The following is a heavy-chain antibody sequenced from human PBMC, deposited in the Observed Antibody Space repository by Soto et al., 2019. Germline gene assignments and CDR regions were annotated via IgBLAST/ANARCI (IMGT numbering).Heavy chain of an antibody. Sequence: SETLSLTCTVSGDSISSGGYYWTWVRQPPGKGLEWIGEIYHSGTTNYSPSLESRVTILVDKSKDQFSLKLSSVTAADTAVYYCARDHREWANRGVIGARHFYYYGMDVWGRGTTVTVSS. CDR2: IYHSGTT. CDR3: ARDHREWANRGVIGARHFYYYGMDV. CDR1: GDSISSGGYY. J-gene: IGHJ6*02. D-gene: IGHD3-3*01. V-gene: IGHV4-39*07.